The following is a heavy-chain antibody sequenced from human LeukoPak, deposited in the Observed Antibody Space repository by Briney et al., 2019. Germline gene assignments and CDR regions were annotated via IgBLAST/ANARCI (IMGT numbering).Heavy chain of an antibody. J-gene: IGHJ4*02. CDR1: GFTFDDYA. CDR3: AKSRGYSGYDDSYYFDY. CDR2: ISWNSGSI. V-gene: IGHV3-9*01. Sequence: GRSLRLSCAASGFTFDDYAMHWVRQAPGKGLEWVSGISWNSGSIGYADSVKGRFTISRDNAKNSLYLQMNSLRAEDTALYHCAKSRGYSGYDDSYYFDYWGQGTLVTVSS. D-gene: IGHD5-12*01.